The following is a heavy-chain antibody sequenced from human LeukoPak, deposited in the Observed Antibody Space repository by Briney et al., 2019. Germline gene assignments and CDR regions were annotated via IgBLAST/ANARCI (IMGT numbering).Heavy chain of an antibody. CDR2: IWFDGSNK. CDR3: ARVGRLYYDSSGYYSDY. D-gene: IGHD3-22*01. J-gene: IGHJ4*02. V-gene: IGHV3-33*01. Sequence: GGSLRLSCAASGFTFSNHAIHWVRQAPGKGLEWVAVIWFDGSNKYYVDSVKGRFTISRDNSKNTVYLQMDSLRAEDTAVYYCARVGRLYYDSSGYYSDYWGQGTLVTVSS. CDR1: GFTFSNHA.